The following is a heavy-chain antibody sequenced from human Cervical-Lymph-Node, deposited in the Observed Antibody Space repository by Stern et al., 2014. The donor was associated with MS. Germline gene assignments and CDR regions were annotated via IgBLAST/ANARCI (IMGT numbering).Heavy chain of an antibody. CDR1: GITFNQYG. J-gene: IGHJ4*02. CDR2: ISYDGSYK. CDR3: AIIGDYHDGRAFDY. Sequence: MQLVESGGGVVQPGRSLRLSCAGSGITFNQYGMHWVRQAPGQGLEWVATISYDGSYKCFGDSVKGRFTVSRDNSKHTLYLHLNSLRPEDTAVYYCAIIGDYHDGRAFDYWGQGTLVTVSS. V-gene: IGHV3-30*03. D-gene: IGHD3-22*01.